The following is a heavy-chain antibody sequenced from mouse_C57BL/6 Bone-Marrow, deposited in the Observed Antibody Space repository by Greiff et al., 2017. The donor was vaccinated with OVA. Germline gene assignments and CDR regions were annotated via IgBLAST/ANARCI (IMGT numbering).Heavy chain of an antibody. J-gene: IGHJ4*01. D-gene: IGHD1-1*01. CDR2: INPSNGGT. CDR1: GYTFTSYW. V-gene: IGHV1-53*01. CDR3: ARWDTTVVRSRAMDY. Sequence: VKLQQPGTALVKPGASVKLSCKASGYTFTSYWMHWVKQRPGQGLEWIGNINPSNGGTNYNEKFKSKATLTVDKSSSTAYMQLSSLTSEDSAVYYCARWDTTVVRSRAMDYWGQGTSVTVSS.